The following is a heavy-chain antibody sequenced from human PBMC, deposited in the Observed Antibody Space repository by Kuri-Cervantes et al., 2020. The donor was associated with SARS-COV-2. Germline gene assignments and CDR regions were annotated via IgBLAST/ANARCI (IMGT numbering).Heavy chain of an antibody. CDR1: GFTVSSNY. D-gene: IGHD6-6*01. CDR3: ARASASIAARLVLYYYYYKDV. Sequence: GGSLRLSCAASGFTVSSNYMSWVRQAPGKGLEWVSVIYSGGSTYYADSVKGRFTISRDNAKNSLYLQMNSLRAEDMAVYYCARASASIAARLVLYYYYYKDVWGKGTTVTVSS. J-gene: IGHJ6*03. V-gene: IGHV3-53*01. CDR2: IYSGGST.